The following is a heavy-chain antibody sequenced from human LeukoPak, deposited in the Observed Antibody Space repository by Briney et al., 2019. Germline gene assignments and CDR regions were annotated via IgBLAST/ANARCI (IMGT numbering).Heavy chain of an antibody. CDR2: IYHSGST. Sequence: SETLSLTCTPSGGSISTYYWSWIRQPPGKGLEWIGYIYHSGSTSYNPSLKSRVTISVDTSKNQFSLKLSSVTAADTAVYYCARGGGYASPIGYWGQGALVTVSS. V-gene: IGHV4-59*01. CDR3: ARGGGYASPIGY. J-gene: IGHJ4*02. CDR1: GGSISTYY. D-gene: IGHD5-12*01.